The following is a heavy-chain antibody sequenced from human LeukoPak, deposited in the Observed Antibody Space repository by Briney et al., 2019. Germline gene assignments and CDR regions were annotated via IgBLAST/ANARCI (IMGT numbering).Heavy chain of an antibody. D-gene: IGHD3-22*01. CDR2: INPNSGGT. Sequence: ASVKVSCKASGYTFTGYYMHWVRQAPGQGLEWMGWINPNSGGTNYAQKFQGRVTMTRDTSLSAAYMELSRLRSDDTAVYYCARSITMIVVDFDYWGQGTLVTVSS. V-gene: IGHV1-2*02. CDR1: GYTFTGYY. J-gene: IGHJ4*02. CDR3: ARSITMIVVDFDY.